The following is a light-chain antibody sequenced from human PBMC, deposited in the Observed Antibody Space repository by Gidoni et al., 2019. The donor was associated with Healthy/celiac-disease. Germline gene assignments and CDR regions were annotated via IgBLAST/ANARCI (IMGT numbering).Light chain of an antibody. CDR2: GAS. CDR3: QQYGSSIT. V-gene: IGKV3-20*01. Sequence: EIVLTQSPGTLSLSPGERATLSSRASQSVSSSYLAWYQQKPGQAPRPLIYGASSRATGLPDRFSGSGSGTDFTLTISRLEPEDFAVYYCQQYGSSITFGQGTRLEIK. J-gene: IGKJ5*01. CDR1: QSVSSSY.